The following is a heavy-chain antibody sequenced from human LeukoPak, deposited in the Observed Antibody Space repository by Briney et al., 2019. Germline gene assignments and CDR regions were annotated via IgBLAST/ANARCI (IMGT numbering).Heavy chain of an antibody. V-gene: IGHV3-48*03. CDR3: ATRKVPAAT. CDR2: SNRRGSTT. CDR1: GFSFSSYE. J-gene: IGHJ5*02. D-gene: IGHD2-2*01. Sequence: GGSLRLSCAASGFSFSSYEMNWVRQAPGKGLEWVSHSNRRGSTTYYADSVKGRFTISRDNAKNSLYLQMNSLRAEDTAVYYCATRKVPAATWGQGTLVTVSS.